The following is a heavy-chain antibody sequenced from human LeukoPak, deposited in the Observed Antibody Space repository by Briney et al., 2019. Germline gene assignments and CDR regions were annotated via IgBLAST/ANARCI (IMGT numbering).Heavy chain of an antibody. CDR2: ISSSSSYI. Sequence: PGGSLRLSCAASGFTFSSYSMNWVRQAPGKGLEWVSSISSSSSYIYYADSVKGRFTISRDNAKNSLYLQMNSLRAEDTAVYYCARIRTPMGATDYFDYWGQGTLVTVSS. CDR1: GFTFSSYS. D-gene: IGHD1-26*01. V-gene: IGHV3-21*01. J-gene: IGHJ4*02. CDR3: ARIRTPMGATDYFDY.